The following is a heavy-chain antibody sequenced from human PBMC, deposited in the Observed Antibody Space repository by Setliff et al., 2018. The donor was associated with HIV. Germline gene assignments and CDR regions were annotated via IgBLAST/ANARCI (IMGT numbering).Heavy chain of an antibody. V-gene: IGHV1-18*01. CDR2: VNEDNGDR. CDR3: ARHDILTGYYTYFDY. D-gene: IGHD3-9*01. Sequence: ASVKVSCKASGYNFGFYGISWVRQAPGQGLEWMGWVNEDNGDRNFAPSVQGRIALTTDTSTNTAYMELTNLRSDDTAVYYCARHDILTGYYTYFDYWGQGTLVTVS. J-gene: IGHJ4*02. CDR1: GYNFGFYG.